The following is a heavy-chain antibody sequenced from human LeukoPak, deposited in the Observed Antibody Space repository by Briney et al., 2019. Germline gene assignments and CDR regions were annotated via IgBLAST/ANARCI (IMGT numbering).Heavy chain of an antibody. J-gene: IGHJ4*02. CDR1: GFTFSSYG. CDR3: AKLEFNGSDY. V-gene: IGHV3-30*18. D-gene: IGHD1-1*01. Sequence: GRSLRLSCAASGFTFSSYGMHWVRQAPGKGLEWVAVISYDGSNKYYADSVKGRFTISRDNSKNTLYLQMNSLRAEDTAVYYCAKLEFNGSDYWGQGTLVTVSS. CDR2: ISYDGSNK.